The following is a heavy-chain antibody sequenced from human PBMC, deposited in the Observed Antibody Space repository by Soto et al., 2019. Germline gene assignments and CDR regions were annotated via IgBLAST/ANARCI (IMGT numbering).Heavy chain of an antibody. Sequence: GASVKVSCKASGYTFTNYYMHWVRQAPGQGLEWMGWISAYNGNTNYAQNFQGRVTMTTDTSTSTAYMELRSLRSDDTAVYYCARGGTPIDHWGQGTLVTVSS. CDR3: ARGGTPIDH. CDR1: GYTFTNYY. V-gene: IGHV1-18*04. J-gene: IGHJ4*02. CDR2: ISAYNGNT. D-gene: IGHD3-16*01.